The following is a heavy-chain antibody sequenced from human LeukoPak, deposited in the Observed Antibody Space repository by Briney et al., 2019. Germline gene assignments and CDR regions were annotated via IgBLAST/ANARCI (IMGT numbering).Heavy chain of an antibody. D-gene: IGHD3-22*01. Sequence: GGTLRLSCAASGFTFSSYAMSWVRQAPGKGLEWVSAISGSGGSTYYADSVKGRFTISRDNSKNTLYLQMNSLRAEDTAVYYCAKGPSHYYDSSGRDYFDYWGQGTLVTVSS. V-gene: IGHV3-23*01. CDR1: GFTFSSYA. J-gene: IGHJ4*02. CDR2: ISGSGGST. CDR3: AKGPSHYYDSSGRDYFDY.